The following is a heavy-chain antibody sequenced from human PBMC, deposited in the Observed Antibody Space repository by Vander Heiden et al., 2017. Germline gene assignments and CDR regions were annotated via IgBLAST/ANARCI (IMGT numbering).Heavy chain of an antibody. J-gene: IGHJ6*02. Sequence: QVQLQQLGAGLLKPSETLSPTCAVYGGSFSGYYWSWIRQPPGKGLEWIGEINHSGSTNYNPSLKSRVTISVDTSKNQFSLKLSSVTAADTAVYYCASQLEMATPYYYYGMDVWGQGTTVTVSS. CDR3: ASQLEMATPYYYYGMDV. CDR1: GGSFSGYY. CDR2: INHSGST. D-gene: IGHD5-12*01. V-gene: IGHV4-34*01.